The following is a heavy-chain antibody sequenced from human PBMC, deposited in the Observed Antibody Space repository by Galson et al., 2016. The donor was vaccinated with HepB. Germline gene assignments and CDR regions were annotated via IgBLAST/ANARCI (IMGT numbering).Heavy chain of an antibody. CDR2: ISHAGSVR. Sequence: SLRLSCAASGFTFSNYAFHWVRQTPGKGLVWVSRISHAGSVRTSADSVKGRFTISRDTAKNTLYLQMNSLRAEDTAVYYCARDRNLIFYDYWGQGALVTVSS. V-gene: IGHV3-74*03. CDR3: ARDRNLIFYDY. J-gene: IGHJ4*02. D-gene: IGHD3/OR15-3a*01. CDR1: GFTFSNYA.